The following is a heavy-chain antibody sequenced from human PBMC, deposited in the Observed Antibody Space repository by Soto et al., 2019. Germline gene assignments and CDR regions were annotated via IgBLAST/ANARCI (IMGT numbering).Heavy chain of an antibody. Sequence: SPTLSLTCAISGDSVSSNSAAWNWIRQSPSRGLEWLGRTYYRSKWYNDYAVSVKSRITINPDTSKNQFSLQLNSVTPEDTAVYYCARVCVGSSASGWARCYYGMDVWGQGTTVTVSS. D-gene: IGHD6-19*01. J-gene: IGHJ6*02. CDR3: ARVCVGSSASGWARCYYGMDV. CDR1: GDSVSSNSAA. CDR2: TYYRSKWYN. V-gene: IGHV6-1*01.